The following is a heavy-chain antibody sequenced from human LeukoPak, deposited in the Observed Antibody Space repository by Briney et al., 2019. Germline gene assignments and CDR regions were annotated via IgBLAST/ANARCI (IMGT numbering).Heavy chain of an antibody. CDR1: GYTFTVYY. CDR3: ARGYCSGGSCLFDY. D-gene: IGHD2-15*01. V-gene: IGHV1-2*02. Sequence: GAAVTVSFKASGYTFTVYYMHWVRQAPGQGLEGMGWINPNSGGTNYAQKFQGRVTMTRDTSISTAYMELSRLRSDDTAVYYCARGYCSGGSCLFDYWGQGTLVTVSS. CDR2: INPNSGGT. J-gene: IGHJ4*02.